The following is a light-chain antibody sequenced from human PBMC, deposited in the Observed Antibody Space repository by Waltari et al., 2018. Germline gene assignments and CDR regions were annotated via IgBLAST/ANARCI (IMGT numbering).Light chain of an antibody. J-gene: IGLJ2*01. Sequence: SYELTQPSSESVSQGQTAEITCSGHVLAKGVVRWFVHRPGQAPVLIIYKDSERPSGVPERFSGSRSGTTVTLTISGAQVEDEADYYCYSATDNRLLFGGGTKLTVL. CDR3: YSATDNRLL. CDR2: KDS. V-gene: IGLV3-27*01. CDR1: VLAKGV.